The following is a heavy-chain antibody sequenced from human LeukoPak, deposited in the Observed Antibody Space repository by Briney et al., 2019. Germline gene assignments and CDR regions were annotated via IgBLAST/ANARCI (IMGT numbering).Heavy chain of an antibody. CDR2: ISYDGSNK. CDR3: AKDGRGFAYCSSTSCYFDY. D-gene: IGHD2-2*01. V-gene: IGHV3-30*18. J-gene: IGHJ4*02. Sequence: GRSLRLSCAASGFTFSSYGMHWVRQAPGKELEWVAVISYDGSNKYYADSVKGRFTISRDNSKNTLYLQMNSLRAEDTAVYYCAKDGRGFAYCSSTSCYFDYWGQGTLVTVSS. CDR1: GFTFSSYG.